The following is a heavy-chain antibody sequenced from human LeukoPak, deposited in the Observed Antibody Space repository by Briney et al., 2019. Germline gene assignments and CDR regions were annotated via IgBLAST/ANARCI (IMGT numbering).Heavy chain of an antibody. J-gene: IGHJ2*01. D-gene: IGHD2-2*01. CDR3: ARALGYCSSTSCSLHWYFDL. CDR2: ISYDGSNK. CDR1: GFTFSSYA. V-gene: IGHV3-30-3*01. Sequence: GGSLRLSCAASGFTFSSYAMHWVRQAPGKGLEWVAVISYDGSNKYYADSVKGRFTISRDNSKNTLYLQMNSLRAEDTAVYYCARALGYCSSTSCSLHWYFDLWGRGTLVTVSS.